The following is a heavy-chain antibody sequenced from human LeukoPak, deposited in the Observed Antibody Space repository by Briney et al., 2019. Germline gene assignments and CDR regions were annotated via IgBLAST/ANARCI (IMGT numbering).Heavy chain of an antibody. D-gene: IGHD3-10*01. J-gene: IGHJ4*02. Sequence: PSETLSLTCAVSGGSISSGGYSWSWIRQPPGKGLEWIGYIYHSGSTYYNPSLKSRVTISVDRSKNQFSLKLSSVTAADTAVYYCARSPMVRGVIMGAFDYWGQGTLVTVSS. V-gene: IGHV4-30-2*01. CDR3: ARSPMVRGVIMGAFDY. CDR1: GGSISSGGYS. CDR2: IYHSGST.